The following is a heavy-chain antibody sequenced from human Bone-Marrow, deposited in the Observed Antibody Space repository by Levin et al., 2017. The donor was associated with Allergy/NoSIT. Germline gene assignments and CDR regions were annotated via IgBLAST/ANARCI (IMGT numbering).Heavy chain of an antibody. CDR1: GYRFTSYW. V-gene: IGHV5-51*01. J-gene: IGHJ3*01. CDR3: VRHFHDYTSGTF. Sequence: RGESLKISCKGSGYRFTSYWIGWVRQMPGKGLEWMGIIYPGDSETRYSPSFQGQVTISADKYVSTAFLEWSSLKASDTATYYCVRHFHDYTSGTFWGQGTTVTVSS. CDR2: IYPGDSET. D-gene: IGHD6-19*01.